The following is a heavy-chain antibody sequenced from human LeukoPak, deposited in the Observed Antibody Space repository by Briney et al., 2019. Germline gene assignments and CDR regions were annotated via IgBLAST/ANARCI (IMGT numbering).Heavy chain of an antibody. CDR3: AKGVRLSSNYYMDV. V-gene: IGHV3-23*01. CDR2: ITGGGDDT. J-gene: IGHJ6*03. D-gene: IGHD5/OR15-5a*01. CDR1: GFMFNNYA. Sequence: GGSLRLSCAASGFMFNNYAMSLVRQAPGKDLEWVSTITGGGDDTYSADSVKGRFTISRDNSKNTLSLQMHSLRVEDTAVYYCAKGVRLSSNYYMDVWGKGTTVTVSS.